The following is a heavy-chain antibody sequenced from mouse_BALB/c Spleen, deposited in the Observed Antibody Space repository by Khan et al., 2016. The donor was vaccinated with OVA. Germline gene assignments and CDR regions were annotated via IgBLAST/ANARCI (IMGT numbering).Heavy chain of an antibody. J-gene: IGHJ2*01. CDR1: GYSFTSYW. D-gene: IGHD2-4*01. V-gene: IGHV1-5*01. CDR2: IYPGISDT. Sequence: EVQLQQSGTVLARPGASVKMSCKASGYSFTSYWMHWVKQRPGLGLEWIGAIYPGISDTRYNQKFKGKAKLTAVTSASTAYMELSSLTNDDSAVYYVTRAYDSYYFDYWGQGTLLTVSS. CDR3: TRAYDSYYFDY.